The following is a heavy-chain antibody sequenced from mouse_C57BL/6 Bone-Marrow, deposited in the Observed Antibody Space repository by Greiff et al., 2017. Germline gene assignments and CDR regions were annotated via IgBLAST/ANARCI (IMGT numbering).Heavy chain of an antibody. CDR1: GFNIKNTY. Sequence: VQLKESVAELVRPGASVKLSCTASGFNIKNTYMHWVKQRPEQGLEWIGRIDPANGNTKYAPKFQGKATITADTSSNTAYLQLSSLTSEDTAIYYCARGIYYDYDRGDYYAMDYWGQGTSVTVSS. J-gene: IGHJ4*01. V-gene: IGHV14-3*01. CDR2: IDPANGNT. D-gene: IGHD2-4*01. CDR3: ARGIYYDYDRGDYYAMDY.